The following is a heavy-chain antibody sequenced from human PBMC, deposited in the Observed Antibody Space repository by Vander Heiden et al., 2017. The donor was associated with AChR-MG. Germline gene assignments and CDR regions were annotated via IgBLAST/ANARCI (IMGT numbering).Heavy chain of an antibody. CDR1: GYSFTSYW. Sequence: EVQLVQSGAEVKKPGESLKISCKGSGYSFTSYWIGWVRQMPGKGLEWMGIIYPGDSDTRYSPSFQGQVTISADKSISTAYLQWSSLKASDTAMYYCARHIDVVQGVQIYFDYWGQGTLVTVSS. J-gene: IGHJ4*02. CDR2: IYPGDSDT. V-gene: IGHV5-51*01. CDR3: ARHIDVVQGVQIYFDY. D-gene: IGHD3-10*01.